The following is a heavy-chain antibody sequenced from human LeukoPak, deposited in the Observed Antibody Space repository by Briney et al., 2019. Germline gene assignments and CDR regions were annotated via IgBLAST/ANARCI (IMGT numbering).Heavy chain of an antibody. J-gene: IGHJ4*02. CDR2: IYIDGTT. Sequence: GKSLRLSCAASGLIFSNYGMHWVRQAPGKGLEWISVIYIDGTTYYADSVKGRFTISRDQANNTLYLQMNTLRDEDTAVYYCARGPRYSFYWGQGTLVSVSS. CDR1: GLIFSNYG. D-gene: IGHD6-13*01. V-gene: IGHV3-NL1*01. CDR3: ARGPRYSFY.